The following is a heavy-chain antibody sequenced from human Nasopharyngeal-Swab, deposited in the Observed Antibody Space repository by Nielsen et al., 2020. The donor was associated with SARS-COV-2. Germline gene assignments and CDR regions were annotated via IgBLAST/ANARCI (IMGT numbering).Heavy chain of an antibody. D-gene: IGHD3-10*01. V-gene: IGHV4-4*07. Sequence: GSLRLSCTVSGGSISSYYWSWIRQPAGKGLEWIGRIYTSGSTNYNPSLKSRVTMSVDTSKNQFSLKLSSVTAADTAVYYCARVLRSGSYYAFDIWDQGTMVTVSS. CDR3: ARVLRSGSYYAFDI. CDR2: IYTSGST. CDR1: GGSISSYY. J-gene: IGHJ3*02.